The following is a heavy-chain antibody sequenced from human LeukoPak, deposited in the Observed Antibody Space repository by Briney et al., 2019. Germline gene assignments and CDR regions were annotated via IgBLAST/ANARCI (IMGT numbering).Heavy chain of an antibody. J-gene: IGHJ6*03. V-gene: IGHV1-69-2*01. CDR3: ATGGSTRPYYCYYMDV. Sequence: ASVKICCKASGYTFTDYYMHWVQQAPGKGLERMGLVGPEDGETIYAEKFQGRVTITADTSTDTAYMELSSLRSEDTAVYYCATGGSTRPYYCYYMDVWGKGTTVTVSS. CDR1: GYTFTDYY. D-gene: IGHD6-13*01. CDR2: VGPEDGET.